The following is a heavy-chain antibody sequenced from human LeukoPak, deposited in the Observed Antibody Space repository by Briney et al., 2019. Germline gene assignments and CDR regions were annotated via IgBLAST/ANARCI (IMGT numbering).Heavy chain of an antibody. CDR2: ISAYNGNT. Sequence: ASVKVSCKASGYTFTSYGISWVRQAPGQGLEWMGWISAYNGNTNYAQKLQGRVTMTTDTSTSTAYMELRSLRSDDTAVYYCARSPRLRLSVPDYGDYVHNPAHLDYWGQGTLVTVSS. CDR3: ARSPRLRLSVPDYGDYVHNPAHLDY. CDR1: GYTFTSYG. V-gene: IGHV1-18*01. D-gene: IGHD4-17*01. J-gene: IGHJ4*02.